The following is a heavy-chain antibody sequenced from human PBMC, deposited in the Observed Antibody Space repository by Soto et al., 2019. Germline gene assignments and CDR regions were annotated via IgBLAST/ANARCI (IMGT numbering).Heavy chain of an antibody. Sequence: ASVKVSCKASGYTSTGYYMHWVRQAPGQGLEWMGWINPNSGGTNYAQKFQGWVTMTRDTSISTAYMELSRLRSDDTAVYYCARGGRYDSSGYYFDYWGQGTLVTSPQ. D-gene: IGHD3-22*01. J-gene: IGHJ4*02. CDR1: GYTSTGYY. CDR3: ARGGRYDSSGYYFDY. CDR2: INPNSGGT. V-gene: IGHV1-2*04.